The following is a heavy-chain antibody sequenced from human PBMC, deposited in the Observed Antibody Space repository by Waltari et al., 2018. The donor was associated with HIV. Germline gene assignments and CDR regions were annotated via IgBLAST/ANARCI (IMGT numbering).Heavy chain of an antibody. CDR1: GYTFTAYY. Sequence: QVQLVQSGAEVKKRGASVKVSCKASGYTFTAYYMHWVRQAPGQGLEWMGRSNPTRGGTNDAQKFQGRVTMTRDTSISTAYMELSRRRSDDTAVYYCARRGSSGSYWFDPWGQGTLVTVSS. V-gene: IGHV1-2*06. CDR3: ARRGSSGSYWFDP. J-gene: IGHJ5*02. D-gene: IGHD1-26*01. CDR2: SNPTRGGT.